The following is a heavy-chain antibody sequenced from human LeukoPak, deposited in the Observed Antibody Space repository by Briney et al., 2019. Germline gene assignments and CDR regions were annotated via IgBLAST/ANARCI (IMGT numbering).Heavy chain of an antibody. D-gene: IGHD2-15*01. V-gene: IGHV3-21*01. CDR2: ISSSSSYI. J-gene: IGHJ4*02. CDR3: ARPRGLGYCSGGSCYPTDFDY. Sequence: GGSLRLSCAASGFTFSSYSMNWVRQAPGKGLEWGSSISSSSSYIYYADSVKGRFTISRDNAKNSLYLQMNSLRAENTAVYYCARPRGLGYCSGGSCYPTDFDYWGQGTLVTVSS. CDR1: GFTFSSYS.